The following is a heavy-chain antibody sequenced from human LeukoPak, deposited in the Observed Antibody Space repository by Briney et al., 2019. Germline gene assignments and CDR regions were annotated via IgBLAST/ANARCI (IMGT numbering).Heavy chain of an antibody. J-gene: IGHJ4*02. D-gene: IGHD1-26*01. CDR2: IYYSGST. CDR1: GGSISSSYYY. Sequence: SETLSLTCTVSGGSISSSYYYWGWIRQPPGKGLEWTGSIYYSGSTDYNPTLKRRVTISVDTSKKQLSLKLRSVTAADTAVYYCARLRGSYWGPFDYWGQGALVSVSS. V-gene: IGHV4-39*01. CDR3: ARLRGSYWGPFDY.